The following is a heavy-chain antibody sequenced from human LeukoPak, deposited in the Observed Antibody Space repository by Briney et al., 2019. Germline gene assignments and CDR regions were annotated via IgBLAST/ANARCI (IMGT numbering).Heavy chain of an antibody. J-gene: IGHJ5*02. V-gene: IGHV3-7*04. Sequence: GGSLRLSCAASGFTFSSYWMSWVRQVQGNGLEWEANIKQDESEKYYVDSVKGRFTISRDNAKNSLYLQMSSLRAEDTAVYYCARGGYSYGSWGQGTLVTVSS. CDR3: ARGGYSYGS. CDR1: GFTFSSYW. CDR2: IKQDESEK. D-gene: IGHD5-18*01.